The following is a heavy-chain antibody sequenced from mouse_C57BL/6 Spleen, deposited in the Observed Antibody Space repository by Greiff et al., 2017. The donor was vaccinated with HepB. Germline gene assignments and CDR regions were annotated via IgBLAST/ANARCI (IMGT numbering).Heavy chain of an antibody. CDR2: ISSGSSTI. D-gene: IGHD1-1*01. CDR1: GFTFSDYG. CDR3: ARYYYGSSYEAWFAY. Sequence: EVKVVESGGGLVKPGGSLKLSCAASGFTFSDYGMHWVRQAPEKGLEWVAYISSGSSTIYYADTVKGRFTISSDNAKNTLFLQMTSLRSEDTAMYYCARYYYGSSYEAWFAYWGQGTLVTVSA. V-gene: IGHV5-17*01. J-gene: IGHJ3*01.